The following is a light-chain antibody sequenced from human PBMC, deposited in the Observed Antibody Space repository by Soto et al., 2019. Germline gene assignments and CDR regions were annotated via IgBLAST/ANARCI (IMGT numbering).Light chain of an antibody. CDR2: KAS. Sequence: DIQMTQSPSTLSASVGDRVTITCRASQSISSWLAWYQQKPGKAPKLLIYKASSLESGVPSRFSGSGSGTEFTLTISRLQPDEFATYYCQQYNSPWTFGQGTKVEIK. CDR1: QSISSW. CDR3: QQYNSPWT. V-gene: IGKV1-5*03. J-gene: IGKJ1*01.